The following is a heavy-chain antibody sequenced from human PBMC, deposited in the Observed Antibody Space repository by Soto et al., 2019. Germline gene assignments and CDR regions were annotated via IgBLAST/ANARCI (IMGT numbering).Heavy chain of an antibody. CDR2: INAGNGNT. Sequence: GASVKVSCKASGYTFTSYAMHWVRQAPGQRLEWMGWINAGNGNTKYSQKFQGRVTITRDTSASTAYVELSSLRSEDVAVYYCARSLGPLRYYGMDVWGQGTTVTVSS. V-gene: IGHV1-3*01. CDR3: ARSLGPLRYYGMDV. D-gene: IGHD7-27*01. J-gene: IGHJ6*02. CDR1: GYTFTSYA.